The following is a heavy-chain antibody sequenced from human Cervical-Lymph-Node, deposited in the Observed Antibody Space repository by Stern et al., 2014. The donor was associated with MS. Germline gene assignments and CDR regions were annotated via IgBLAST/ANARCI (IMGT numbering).Heavy chain of an antibody. D-gene: IGHD3-10*01. Sequence: LQLVESGGGVFQPGTSLRLSCPASCFTLRRYAMHWVPQAPGKGLHWMAVISYDGSNKYYADSVKGRFTISRDNSKNTLYLQMNSLRAEDTAVYYCAREVPKWFGSGSGMDVWGQGTTVTVSS. J-gene: IGHJ6*02. V-gene: IGHV3-30*01. CDR2: ISYDGSNK. CDR3: AREVPKWFGSGSGMDV. CDR1: CFTLRRYA.